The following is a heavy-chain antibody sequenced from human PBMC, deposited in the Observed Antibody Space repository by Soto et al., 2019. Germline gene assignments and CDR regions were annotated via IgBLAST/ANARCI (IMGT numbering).Heavy chain of an antibody. CDR1: GFTLSSYW. CDR3: ARDRYSYYDFWSGSLPYYYYGMDV. D-gene: IGHD3-3*01. J-gene: IGHJ6*02. Sequence: GGSLRLSCTASGFTLSSYWMNWVRQAPGKRPEWVANMGENENEKYYVDSVKGRFTISRDNAKNSLYLQMNSLRAEDTAVYYCARDRYSYYDFWSGSLPYYYYGMDVWGQGTTVTVSS. CDR2: MGENENEK. V-gene: IGHV3-7*01.